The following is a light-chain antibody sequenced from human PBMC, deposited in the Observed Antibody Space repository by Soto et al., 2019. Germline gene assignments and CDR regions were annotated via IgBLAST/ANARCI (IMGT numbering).Light chain of an antibody. Sequence: EIVLTQSPATLSLSPGERATLSCRASQSVSSTSFTWLQQKPGQAPRLLIYDVSTRATGIPARFTGSGSGTDFTLTISSLEPEDFAVYYCQQYGDSPFTFGPGTRVEI. CDR1: QSVSSTS. V-gene: IGKV3-20*01. CDR2: DVS. CDR3: QQYGDSPFT. J-gene: IGKJ3*01.